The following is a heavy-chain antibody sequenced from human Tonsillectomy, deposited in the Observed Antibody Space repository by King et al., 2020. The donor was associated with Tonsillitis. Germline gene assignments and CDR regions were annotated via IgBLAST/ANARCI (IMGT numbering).Heavy chain of an antibody. J-gene: IGHJ4*02. Sequence: VQLVESGGGVVQPGRSLRLSCAASGFTFSSYGMHWVRQAPGQGLEWVAGIWYDGSNKYYADPVKGRFTISRDNSKSTLYLQMNSLRAEDTAVYYCARDRLNGRGFDYWGQGTLVTVSS. CDR3: ARDRLNGRGFDY. CDR1: GFTFSSYG. CDR2: IWYDGSNK. V-gene: IGHV3-33*01. D-gene: IGHD5-12*01.